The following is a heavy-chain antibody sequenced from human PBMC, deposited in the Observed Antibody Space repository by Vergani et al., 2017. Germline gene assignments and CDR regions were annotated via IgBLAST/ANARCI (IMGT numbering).Heavy chain of an antibody. V-gene: IGHV3-48*01. CDR1: GFTFSSYG. CDR3: ARGYCSGGSCYSGYYYMDV. J-gene: IGHJ6*03. CDR2: ISSSSSTI. D-gene: IGHD2-15*01. Sequence: VQLVESGGGVVQPGRSLRLSCAASGFTFSSYGMHWVRQAPGKGLEWVSYISSSSSTIYYADSVKGRFTISRDNAKNSLYLQMNSLRAEDTAVYYCARGYCSGGSCYSGYYYMDVWGKGTTVTVSS.